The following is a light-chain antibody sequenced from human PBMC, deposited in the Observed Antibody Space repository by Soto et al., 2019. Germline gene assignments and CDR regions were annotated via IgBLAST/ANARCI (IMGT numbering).Light chain of an antibody. CDR1: GSDIGNYNL. CDR3: CSYAGSYTYV. V-gene: IGLV2-23*02. CDR2: EVN. J-gene: IGLJ1*01. Sequence: QSALTQPAAVSGSLGQSITISCSGSGSDIGNYNLVSWYQQQPGKVPRLIIYEVNKGPSGVSNRFSGSKSGNTASLTISDLQPDDECLYYCCSYAGSYTYVFGTGTKVTVL.